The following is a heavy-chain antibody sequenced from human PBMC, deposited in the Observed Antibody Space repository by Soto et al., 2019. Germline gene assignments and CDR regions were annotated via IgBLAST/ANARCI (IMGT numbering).Heavy chain of an antibody. CDR1: GYTFTSYG. J-gene: IGHJ3*02. CDR2: ISPYNGKT. CDR3: ARVRGELPYGDAFDI. V-gene: IGHV1-18*01. D-gene: IGHD1-26*01. Sequence: ASVKVSCKASGYTFTSYGISWVRQAPGQGLEWMGWISPYNGKTNYAQKLQGRVTMTTDTSTSTAYMELRSLRSDDTAVYYCARVRGELPYGDAFDIWGQGTMVTVSS.